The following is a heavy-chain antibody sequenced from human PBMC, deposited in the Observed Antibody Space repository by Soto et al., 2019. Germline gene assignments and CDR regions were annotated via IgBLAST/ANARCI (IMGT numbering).Heavy chain of an antibody. CDR3: ARAHAPTLPFDY. V-gene: IGHV4-59*01. J-gene: IGHJ4*01. D-gene: IGHD2-2*01. CDR2: IFHSGNA. CDR1: GGSIRNVY. Sequence: SETLSLTCPVSGGSIRNVYWSWIRQPPGKGLEWIGFIFHSGNAKYNPSLKSRVTISVDTSKNQFSLSLDSVTAADTAVYFCARAHAPTLPFDYWGQGTLVTVSS.